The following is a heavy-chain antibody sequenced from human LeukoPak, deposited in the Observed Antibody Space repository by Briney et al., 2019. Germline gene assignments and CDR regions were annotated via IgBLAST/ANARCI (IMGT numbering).Heavy chain of an antibody. CDR2: INHSGST. D-gene: IGHD3-10*01. V-gene: IGHV4-34*01. Sequence: GSLRLSCGASGFIFSDYWMSWVRQPPGKGLEWIGEINHSGSTNYNPSLKSRVTISVDTSKNQFSLKLSSVTAADTAVYYCARGRITMVRGVTTTYYFDYWGQGTLVTVSS. J-gene: IGHJ4*02. CDR3: ARGRITMVRGVTTTYYFDY. CDR1: GFIFSDYW.